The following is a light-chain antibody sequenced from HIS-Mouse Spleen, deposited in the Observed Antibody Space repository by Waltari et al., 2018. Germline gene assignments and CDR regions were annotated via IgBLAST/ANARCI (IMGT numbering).Light chain of an antibody. Sequence: SYELTQQPSVSVSPGQTASITCPGDKLGDKYACWYQQKPGQSPVLVIYQDSKRPSGIPERFSGSNSGNTATLTISGTQAMDEADYYCQAWDSSYSVFGGGTKLTVL. CDR1: KLGDKY. J-gene: IGLJ2*01. CDR2: QDS. CDR3: QAWDSSYSV. V-gene: IGLV3-1*01.